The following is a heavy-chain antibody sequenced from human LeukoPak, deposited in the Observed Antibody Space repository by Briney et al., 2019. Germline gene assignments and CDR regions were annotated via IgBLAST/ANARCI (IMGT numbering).Heavy chain of an antibody. Sequence: SETLSLTCTVSGGSISSYYWSWIRQPPGKGLECIGYIHYTGSTNYNPSLKSRVTISVDTSQKQFSLRLSSVTAADTAVYYCARGRYLTTGGGAAAGFLDYWGQGTLVTVSS. V-gene: IGHV4-59*12. CDR1: GGSISSYY. J-gene: IGHJ4*02. CDR2: IHYTGST. CDR3: ARGRYLTTGGGAAAGFLDY. D-gene: IGHD6-13*01.